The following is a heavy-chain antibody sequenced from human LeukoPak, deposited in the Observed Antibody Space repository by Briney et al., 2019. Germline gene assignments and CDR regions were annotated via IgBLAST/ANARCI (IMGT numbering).Heavy chain of an antibody. CDR1: GFTFSSYN. J-gene: IGHJ4*02. CDR3: AGGFGFDY. CDR2: ISYSSTYI. V-gene: IGHV3-21*01. D-gene: IGHD3-10*01. Sequence: PGGSPRLSCAASGFTFSSYNMNWVRQAPGKGLEWVSSISYSSTYIYSADSVKGRFTISRDNAKNTLYLQMNSLRAEDTAVYFCAGGFGFDYWGQGTLVTVSS.